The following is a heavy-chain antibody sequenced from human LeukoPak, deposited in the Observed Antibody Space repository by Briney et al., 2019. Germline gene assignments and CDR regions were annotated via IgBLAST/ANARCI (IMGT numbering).Heavy chain of an antibody. J-gene: IGHJ5*02. Sequence: PGGSLRLSCAASGFTFSSYSMNWVRQAPGKGLEWVSSISSSSSYIYYADSVKGRFTISRDNAKNSLYLQMNSLRAEDTAVYYCARIVLTYGVSWFDPWGQGTLATVSS. CDR1: GFTFSSYS. CDR3: ARIVLTYGVSWFDP. V-gene: IGHV3-21*01. CDR2: ISSSSSYI. D-gene: IGHD2-8*01.